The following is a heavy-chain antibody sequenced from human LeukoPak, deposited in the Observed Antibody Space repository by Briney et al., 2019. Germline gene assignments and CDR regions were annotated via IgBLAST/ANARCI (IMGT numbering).Heavy chain of an antibody. D-gene: IGHD3-10*01. CDR1: GFIVSSNY. Sequence: GGSLRLSCAASGFIVSSNYMSWVRQAPGKGLEWVSVIYAGGSTYYADSVKGRFTISRDNFKNTLYLQMNSLRVEDTALYYCVNSGFDPWGQGTLVTVSS. CDR2: IYAGGST. CDR3: VNSGFDP. V-gene: IGHV3-53*05. J-gene: IGHJ5*02.